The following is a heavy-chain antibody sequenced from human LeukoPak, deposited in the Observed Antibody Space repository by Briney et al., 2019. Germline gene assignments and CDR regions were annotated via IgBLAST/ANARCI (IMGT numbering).Heavy chain of an antibody. CDR2: INPSGGST. J-gene: IGHJ3*02. CDR3: ALGYYYDSSGYYYNAFDI. CDR1: GYTFTSYY. Sequence: ASVKVSCKASGYTFTSYYMHWVRQAPGQGLEWMGIINPSGGSTSYAQKFQGRVTMTRDTFISTVYMELSSLRSEDTAVYYCALGYYYDSSGYYYNAFDIWGQGTMVTVSS. D-gene: IGHD3-22*01. V-gene: IGHV1-46*01.